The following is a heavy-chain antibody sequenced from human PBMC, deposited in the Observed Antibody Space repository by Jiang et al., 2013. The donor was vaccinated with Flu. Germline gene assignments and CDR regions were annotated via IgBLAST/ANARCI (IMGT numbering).Heavy chain of an antibody. Sequence: TFSDYYMNWIRQAPGKGAGVGFRYISSSGSYTNYADSVKGRFTISRDNAKNSLYLLMNSLRAEDTAVYYCARRYCSGGSCYPMTFDYWGQGTLVTVSS. J-gene: IGHJ4*02. CDR1: TFSDYY. CDR3: ARRYCSGGSCYPMTFDY. CDR2: ISSSGSYT. D-gene: IGHD2-15*01. V-gene: IGHV3-11*06.